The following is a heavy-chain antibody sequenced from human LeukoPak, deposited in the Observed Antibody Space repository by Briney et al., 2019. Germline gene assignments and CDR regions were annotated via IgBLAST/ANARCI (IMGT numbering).Heavy chain of an antibody. Sequence: GGSLRPSCAASGFTFSTYVMNWFRQAPGKGLEWVSTISGGAEYIFYADSVKGRFTISRDDSNNALYLQMHSLRAEDTALYYCASGPPFLKYFEYWGQGTLVTVSS. J-gene: IGHJ4*02. CDR3: ASGPPFLKYFEY. CDR2: ISGGAEYI. D-gene: IGHD3-3*01. V-gene: IGHV3-23*01. CDR1: GFTFSTYV.